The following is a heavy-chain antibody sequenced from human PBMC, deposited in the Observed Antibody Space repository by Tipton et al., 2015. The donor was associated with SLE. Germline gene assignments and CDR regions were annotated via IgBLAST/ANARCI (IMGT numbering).Heavy chain of an antibody. J-gene: IGHJ2*01. Sequence: TLSLTCTVSGDSISSYYWSWIRQPPGKGLEWIGYIYYTGSTYYNPSLKSRLTISADTSKNQFSLELASVTAADTAVYYCAREGYYGDYAQSLWGRGTLVTVSS. CDR2: IYYTGST. CDR3: AREGYYGDYAQSL. V-gene: IGHV4-59*12. CDR1: GDSISSYY. D-gene: IGHD4-17*01.